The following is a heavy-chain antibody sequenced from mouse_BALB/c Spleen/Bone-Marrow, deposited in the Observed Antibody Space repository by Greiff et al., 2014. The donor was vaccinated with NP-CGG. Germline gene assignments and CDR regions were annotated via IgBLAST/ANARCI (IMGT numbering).Heavy chain of an antibody. CDR1: GYTFTSYT. Sequence: QVTLKECGAELARPGASVKMSCKASGYTFTSYTMHWVKQRLGQGLEWIGYINPSSGYTNYNQKFKDKATLTADKSSSTAYMQLSSLTSEDSAVYYCALANWDIGGPFAYWGQGTLVTVSA. V-gene: IGHV1-4*01. J-gene: IGHJ3*01. D-gene: IGHD4-1*01. CDR3: ALANWDIGGPFAY. CDR2: INPSSGYT.